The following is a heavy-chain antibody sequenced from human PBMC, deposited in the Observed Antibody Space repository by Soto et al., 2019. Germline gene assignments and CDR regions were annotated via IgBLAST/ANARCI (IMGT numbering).Heavy chain of an antibody. CDR1: GDTLTNSY. J-gene: IGHJ5*02. Sequence: ASVKVACKASGDTLTNSYLHWVRQAPGQGLEWLGWINPNNGDTNYAQKFRGRVTMTRDTSNNTVYMELTRLTSDDTAVYYCASSIRGYVDYNWLDPWGQGTLVTVSS. CDR2: INPNNGDT. V-gene: IGHV1-2*02. D-gene: IGHD3-9*01. CDR3: ASSIRGYVDYNWLDP.